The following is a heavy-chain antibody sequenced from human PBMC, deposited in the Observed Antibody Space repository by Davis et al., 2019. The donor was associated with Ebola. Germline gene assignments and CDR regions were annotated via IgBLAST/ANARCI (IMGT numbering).Heavy chain of an antibody. CDR2: VFYTGSA. Sequence: MPSETLSLTCSVSGASISSDTYFWGWIRQPPGKGLEWIGNVFYTGSAYYNPSLKSRVNISVDTSKNQFSLELTSPTDTDTAVYYCGRSKASGWGSHNWFDPWGQGTPVIVSS. V-gene: IGHV4-39*01. D-gene: IGHD6-19*01. J-gene: IGHJ5*02. CDR1: GASISSDTYF. CDR3: GRSKASGWGSHNWFDP.